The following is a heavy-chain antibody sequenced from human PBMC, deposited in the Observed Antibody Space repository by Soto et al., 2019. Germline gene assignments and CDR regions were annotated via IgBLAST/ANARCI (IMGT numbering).Heavy chain of an antibody. CDR3: ARAGRSSGYSDFDY. Sequence: PSETLSLTCTVSGGSVSSCCYYWSWIRQPPGKGLEWIGYIYYSGSTNYNPSLKSRVTISLDTPKNQFSLMLTSVTAADTAVYYCARAGRSSGYSDFDYWGQGTLVTVSS. CDR2: IYYSGST. J-gene: IGHJ4*02. CDR1: GGSVSSCCYY. V-gene: IGHV4-61*01. D-gene: IGHD3-22*01.